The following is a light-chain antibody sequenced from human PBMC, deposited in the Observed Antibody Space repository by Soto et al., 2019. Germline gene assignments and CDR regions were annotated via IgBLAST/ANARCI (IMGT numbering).Light chain of an antibody. CDR3: AAWDDSLSVYV. CDR2: RNN. CDR1: ISHIGSNP. J-gene: IGLJ1*01. Sequence: SVVTPAPPASGAPRQRVTISCCGSISHIGSNPVYWHQQLPGTAPKLLIFRNNQRPSGVPDRSSDSKSGTSASLAISGLRSEDEADYYCAAWDDSLSVYVFGTGTKVT. V-gene: IGLV1-47*01.